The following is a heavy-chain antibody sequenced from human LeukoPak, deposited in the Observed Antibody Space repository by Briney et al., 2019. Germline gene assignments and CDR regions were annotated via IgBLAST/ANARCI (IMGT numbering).Heavy chain of an antibody. CDR1: GFTFSSYS. V-gene: IGHV3-21*01. Sequence: GGSLRPSCAASGFTFSSYSMNWVRQAPGKGLEWVSSISSSSSYIYYADSVKGRFTISRDNAKNSLYLQMNSLRAEDTAVYYCARDGSGWHFDYWGQGTLVTVSS. D-gene: IGHD6-19*01. CDR3: ARDGSGWHFDY. J-gene: IGHJ4*02. CDR2: ISSSSSYI.